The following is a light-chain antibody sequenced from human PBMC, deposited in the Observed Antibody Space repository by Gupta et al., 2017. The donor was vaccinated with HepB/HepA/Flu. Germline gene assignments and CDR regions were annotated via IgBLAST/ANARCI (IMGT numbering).Light chain of an antibody. V-gene: IGKV3-15*01. Sequence: EIVMTQSPATLSVSPGERATLSCRASQSVSSNLAWYQQKPGQAPRLLIYGASTRATGIPARFSGSGSGTEFTLTISSRQSEDFAVYYCQQYNNWPPCSFGQGTKLEIK. CDR2: GAS. CDR3: QQYNNWPPCS. J-gene: IGKJ2*04. CDR1: QSVSSN.